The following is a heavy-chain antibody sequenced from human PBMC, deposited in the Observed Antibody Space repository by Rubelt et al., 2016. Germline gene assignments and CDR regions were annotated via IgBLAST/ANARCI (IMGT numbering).Heavy chain of an antibody. V-gene: IGHV4-59*01. J-gene: IGHJ4*02. CDR1: VGYMSSYW. Sequence: QVQLQESGPGLVKPSETLSPTCTVSVGYMSSYWWRWIRQPPGQGLEWIGSIYYNGTTNCNPSLTSRVTTSVATSNNQLSRQLAAVTASDTAVYYCARVASHGGGDCYPEYWGQGALVTVIS. CDR2: IYYNGTT. CDR3: ARVASHGGGDCYPEY. D-gene: IGHD2-21*02.